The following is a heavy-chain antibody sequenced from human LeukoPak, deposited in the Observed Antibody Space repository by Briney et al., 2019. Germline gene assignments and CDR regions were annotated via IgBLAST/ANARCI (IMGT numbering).Heavy chain of an antibody. J-gene: IGHJ4*02. Sequence: SETLSLTCTVSGGSISSGGYYWSWIRQHPGKGLEWIGYIYYSGSTNYNPSLKSRVTISVDTSKNQFSLKLSSVTAADTAVYYCARMSSSWTFDYWGQGTLVTVSS. CDR3: ARMSSSWTFDY. CDR2: IYYSGST. CDR1: GGSISSGGYY. D-gene: IGHD6-13*01. V-gene: IGHV4-61*08.